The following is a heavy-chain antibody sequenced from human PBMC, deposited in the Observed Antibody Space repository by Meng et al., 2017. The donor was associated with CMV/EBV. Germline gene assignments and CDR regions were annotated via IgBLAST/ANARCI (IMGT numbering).Heavy chain of an antibody. Sequence: GESLKISCAASGFTVSSNYMSWVRQAPGKGLEWVSVIYSGGSTYYADSVKGRFTISRDNSKNTLYLQMNSLRAEDTAVYYCARADIVVVPAARKVYYYYGMDVWGQGTTVTVSS. CDR1: GFTVSSNY. D-gene: IGHD2-2*01. V-gene: IGHV3-53*01. CDR3: ARADIVVVPAARKVYYYYGMDV. J-gene: IGHJ6*02. CDR2: IYSGGST.